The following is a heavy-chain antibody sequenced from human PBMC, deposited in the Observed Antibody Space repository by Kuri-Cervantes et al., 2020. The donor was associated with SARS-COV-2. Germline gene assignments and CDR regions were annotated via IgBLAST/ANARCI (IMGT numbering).Heavy chain of an antibody. J-gene: IGHJ5*02. Sequence: GESLKISCAASGFTFSSYAMSWVRQAPGKGLEWVSSISGSGGSTYYADSVKGRFTISRDNSKNTLYLQMNSLRAEDTAVYYCAKSPRAIVVVPAAISWGQGTLVTVYS. V-gene: IGHV3-23*01. D-gene: IGHD2-2*02. CDR3: AKSPRAIVVVPAAIS. CDR1: GFTFSSYA. CDR2: ISGSGGST.